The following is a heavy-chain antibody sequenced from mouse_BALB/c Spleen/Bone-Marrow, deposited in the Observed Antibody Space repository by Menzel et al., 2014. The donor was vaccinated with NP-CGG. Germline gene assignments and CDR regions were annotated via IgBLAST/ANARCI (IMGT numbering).Heavy chain of an antibody. CDR3: ATIYYGNSYAMDY. V-gene: IGHV5-15*02. CDR1: GFTFSDYG. D-gene: IGHD2-1*01. J-gene: IGHJ4*01. Sequence: VQLKDSGGGLVQPGGSRKLSCAASGFTFSDYGMAWVRQAPGKGPEWVAFISNLAYSIYYADTVTGRFTISRENAKNTLYLEMSSLRSEDTAMYYCATIYYGNSYAMDYWGQGTSVTVSS. CDR2: ISNLAYSI.